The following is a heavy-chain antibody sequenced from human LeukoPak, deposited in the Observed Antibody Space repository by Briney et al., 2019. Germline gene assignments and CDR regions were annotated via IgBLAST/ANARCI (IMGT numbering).Heavy chain of an antibody. Sequence: PGGSLRHSCAASGFTFSSYAMHWVRQAPGKGLEWVAVISYDGSNKYYADSVKGRFTISRDNSKNTLYLQMNSLRAEDTAVYYCARDRDSSAAVMDVWGLGTTVTVSS. CDR2: ISYDGSNK. V-gene: IGHV3-30*04. J-gene: IGHJ6*02. CDR3: ARDRDSSAAVMDV. CDR1: GFTFSSYA. D-gene: IGHD3-22*01.